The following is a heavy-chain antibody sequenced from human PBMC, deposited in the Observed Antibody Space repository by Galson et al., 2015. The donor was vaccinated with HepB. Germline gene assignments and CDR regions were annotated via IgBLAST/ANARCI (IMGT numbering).Heavy chain of an antibody. D-gene: IGHD6-19*01. CDR2: IYPGDSDT. J-gene: IGHJ6*02. CDR1: GYRFTSYW. CDR3: ASPLPKSIAVAGTYDYYYGMDV. Sequence: QSGAEVKKPGESLKISCKGSGYRFTSYWIGWVRQMPGKGLEWMGIIYPGDSDTRYSPSFQGQVTISADKSISTAYLQWSSLKASDTAMYYCASPLPKSIAVAGTYDYYYGMDVWGQGTTVTVSS. V-gene: IGHV5-51*03.